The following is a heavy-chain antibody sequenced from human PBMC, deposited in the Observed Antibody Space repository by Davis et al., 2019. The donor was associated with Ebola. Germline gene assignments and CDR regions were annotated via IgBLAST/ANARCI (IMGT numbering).Heavy chain of an antibody. Sequence: GESLKISCAASGFIFSNYGMHWVRQAPGKGLEWVALMWYDGSRQYYADSVKGRFTISRDNAKNSLYLQMNSLRAEDTAVYYCARRADYWGQGTLVTVSS. J-gene: IGHJ4*02. CDR3: ARRADY. V-gene: IGHV3-33*01. CDR1: GFIFSNYG. CDR2: MWYDGSRQ.